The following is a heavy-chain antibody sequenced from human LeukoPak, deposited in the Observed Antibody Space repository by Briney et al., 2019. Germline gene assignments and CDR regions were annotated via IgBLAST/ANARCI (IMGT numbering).Heavy chain of an antibody. D-gene: IGHD1-26*01. CDR3: ARDSSSTGDYYMEV. J-gene: IGHJ6*03. Sequence: SETLSLTCTVSGGSISSYYWSWIRQPPGKGLEWIGYIYYSGSTNYNPSLKSRVTISVDTSKNQFSLKLSSVTAADTAVYYCARDSSSTGDYYMEVWGKGTTVTVSS. CDR1: GGSISSYY. V-gene: IGHV4-59*01. CDR2: IYYSGST.